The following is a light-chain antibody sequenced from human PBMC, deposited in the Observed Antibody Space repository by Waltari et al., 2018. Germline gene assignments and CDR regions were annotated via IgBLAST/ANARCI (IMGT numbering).Light chain of an antibody. CDR1: QPIRTTY. Sequence: EIVLTQSPGTLSLSPREGATLSCRTSQPIRTTYLAWYQQKPGQAPTLLIYGASSRATGVPDRFTGSGSETDFSLTISSLEPEDFATYDCQQYDISPRTFGGGTKVEIK. CDR2: GAS. V-gene: IGKV3-20*01. CDR3: QQYDISPRT. J-gene: IGKJ4*01.